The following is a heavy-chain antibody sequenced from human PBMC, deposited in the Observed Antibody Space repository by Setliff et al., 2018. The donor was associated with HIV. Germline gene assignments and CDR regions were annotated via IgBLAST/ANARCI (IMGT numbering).Heavy chain of an antibody. CDR2: IYTGGST. CDR3: ARDTGSRPICYGMDV. CDR1: GGSISSGSYY. J-gene: IGHJ6*02. D-gene: IGHD4-4*01. Sequence: SETLSLTCTVSGGSISSGSYYWSWIRQPAGKGLEWIGRIYTGGSTNYNPSLKSRVTISVDTSKNQFSLKLSSVTAADTAVYYCARDTGSRPICYGMDVWGQGTTVTVSS. V-gene: IGHV4-61*02.